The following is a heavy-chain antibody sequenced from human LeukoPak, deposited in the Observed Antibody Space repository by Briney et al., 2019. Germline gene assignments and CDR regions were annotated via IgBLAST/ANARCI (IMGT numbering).Heavy chain of an antibody. CDR2: ISGSGGST. Sequence: PGGSLRLSGAASGFTFSSYAMSWVRQAPGKGLEWVSAISGSGGSTYYADSVKGRFTISRDNSKNTLYLQMNSLRAEDTAVYYCAKDSSGWQHYYYYYGMDVWGQGTTVTVSS. D-gene: IGHD6-19*01. CDR3: AKDSSGWQHYYYYYGMDV. V-gene: IGHV3-23*01. CDR1: GFTFSSYA. J-gene: IGHJ6*02.